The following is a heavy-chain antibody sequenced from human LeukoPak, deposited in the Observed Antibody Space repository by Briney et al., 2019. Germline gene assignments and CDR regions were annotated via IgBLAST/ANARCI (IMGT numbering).Heavy chain of an antibody. D-gene: IGHD6-19*01. CDR2: ISAYNGNT. CDR3: ARDRYSSGWYSGANWFDP. CDR1: GYTFTSYG. V-gene: IGHV1-18*01. Sequence: GASVKVSCKASGYTFTSYGISWVRQAPGQGLEWMGWISAYNGNTNYAQKLQGSVTMTTDTSTSTAYMELRSLRSDDTAVYYCARDRYSSGWYSGANWFDPWGQGTLVTVSS. J-gene: IGHJ5*02.